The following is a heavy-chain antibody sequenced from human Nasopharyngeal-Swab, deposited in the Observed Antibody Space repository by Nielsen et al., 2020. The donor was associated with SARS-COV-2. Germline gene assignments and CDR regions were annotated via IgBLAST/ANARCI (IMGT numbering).Heavy chain of an antibody. CDR2: IYYSGST. D-gene: IGHD3-22*01. J-gene: IGHJ3*02. CDR1: GGSISSGGYY. V-gene: IGHV4-31*03. Sequence: SETLSLTCTVSGGSISSGGYYWSWIRQHPGQGLEWIGNIYYSGSTYYNPSLKSRVTISVDTSKNQFSLKLSSVTAADTAVYYCARAQGVITMIVVVINAFDIWGQGTMVTVSS. CDR3: ARAQGVITMIVVVINAFDI.